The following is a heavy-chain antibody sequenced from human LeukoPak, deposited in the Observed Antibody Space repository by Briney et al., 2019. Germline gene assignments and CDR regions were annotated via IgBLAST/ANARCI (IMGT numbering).Heavy chain of an antibody. D-gene: IGHD3-22*01. J-gene: IGHJ4*02. CDR2: IIPFFGTA. Sequence: VASVKVSCKASGGTFSSYAISWVRQAPGQGLEWMGGIIPFFGTANYAQKFQGRVTITTDESTSTAYMELSSLRSEDTAVYYCARDPYYYDSSGYYRGVYFDYWGQGTLVTVSS. CDR3: ARDPYYYDSSGYYRGVYFDY. V-gene: IGHV1-69*05. CDR1: GGTFSSYA.